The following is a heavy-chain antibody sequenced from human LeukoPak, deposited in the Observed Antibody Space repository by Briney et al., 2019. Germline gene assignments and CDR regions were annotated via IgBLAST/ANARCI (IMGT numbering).Heavy chain of an antibody. J-gene: IGHJ4*02. V-gene: IGHV3-73*01. CDR1: GFTFSGSA. CDR3: TRPDYGDYDY. CDR2: IRNKANSYET. D-gene: IGHD4-17*01. Sequence: GGSLRLSCAASGFTFSGSAMHWVRQASGKGLEWVGRIRNKANSYETAYAASVKGRFTISRDDSKNTAYLQMNSLKTEDTAVYYCTRPDYGDYDYWGQGTLVTVPS.